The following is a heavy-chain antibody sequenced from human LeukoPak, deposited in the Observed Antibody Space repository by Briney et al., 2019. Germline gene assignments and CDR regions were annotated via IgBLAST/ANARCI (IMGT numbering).Heavy chain of an antibody. V-gene: IGHV1-2*02. D-gene: IGHD3-22*01. CDR3: AINYYDSSGYRY. J-gene: IGHJ4*02. CDR1: GYTFTGYY. CDR2: INPNSGGT. Sequence: ASVKVSCKASGYTFTGYYMHWVRQAPGQGLEWMGWINPNSGGTNYAQKFQGRVTMTRDTSISTAYMELSRLRSDDTAVYCCAINYYDSSGYRYWGQGTLVTVSS.